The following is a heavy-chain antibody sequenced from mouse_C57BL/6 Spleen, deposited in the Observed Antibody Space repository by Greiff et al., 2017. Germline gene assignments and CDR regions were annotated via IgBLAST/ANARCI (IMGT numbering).Heavy chain of an antibody. CDR1: GFTFTDSY. D-gene: IGHD2-4*01. CDR2: IRNKANGYTT. CDR3: ARYCNYAFDY. V-gene: IGHV7-3*01. Sequence: EVMLVESGGGLVQPGGSLSLSCAASGFTFTDSYMSWVRQPPGKALEWLGFIRNKANGYTTEYSASVKGRFTISRDNSQNILYLQMNALRAEDSATYYCARYCNYAFDYWGQGTTLTVSS. J-gene: IGHJ2*01.